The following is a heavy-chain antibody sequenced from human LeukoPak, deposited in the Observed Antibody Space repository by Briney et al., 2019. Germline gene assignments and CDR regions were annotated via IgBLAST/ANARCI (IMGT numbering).Heavy chain of an antibody. D-gene: IGHD3-10*01. J-gene: IGHJ5*02. CDR2: ISAYNGNT. CDR3: ARVLMVRGVSWFDP. CDR1: GYTFTSYG. Sequence: ASVKVSCKASGYTFTSYGISWVRQAPGQGLEWMGWISAYNGNTNYAQKLQGRVTMTTDTSTSTAYMELRSLRSDDTAVYYCARVLMVRGVSWFDPWGQGTLVTVSS. V-gene: IGHV1-18*01.